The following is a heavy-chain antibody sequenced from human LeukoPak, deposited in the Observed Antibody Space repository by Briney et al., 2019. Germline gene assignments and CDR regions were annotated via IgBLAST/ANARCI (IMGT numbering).Heavy chain of an antibody. Sequence: SETLSLTCTVSGYSISSGYYWGWIRQPPGKGLEWIGSIYNSGSTYYNQSLKSRVTISVDTSKNQFSLKLSCVTAADTAVYFCARAPRAYCSTTGSCFQDYWGQGTLVTVSS. J-gene: IGHJ4*02. CDR3: ARAPRAYCSTTGSCFQDY. CDR1: GYSISSGYY. V-gene: IGHV4-38-2*02. D-gene: IGHD2-2*01. CDR2: IYNSGST.